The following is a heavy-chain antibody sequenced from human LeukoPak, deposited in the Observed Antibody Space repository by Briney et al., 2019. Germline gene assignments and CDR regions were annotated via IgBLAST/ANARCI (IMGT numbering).Heavy chain of an antibody. CDR2: FDPEDGET. D-gene: IGHD6-19*01. V-gene: IGHV1-24*01. Sequence: ASVKVSCKVSGYTLTELSMHWVRQAPGKGLEWMGGFDPEDGETIYAQKFQGRVTMTEDTSTDTAYMELSSLRSEDTAVYYCATEGIAVAGDYYYYYMDVWGKGTTVTVSS. CDR1: GYTLTELS. CDR3: ATEGIAVAGDYYYYYMDV. J-gene: IGHJ6*03.